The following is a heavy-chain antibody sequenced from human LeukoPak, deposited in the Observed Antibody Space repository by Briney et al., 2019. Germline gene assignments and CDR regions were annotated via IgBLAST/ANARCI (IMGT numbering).Heavy chain of an antibody. CDR3: AKGAEIDH. V-gene: IGHV3-23*01. Sequence: PGGSLRLPCAASGFNFNNFAMSWVRQAPGKGPEWLSAMTGPADTTYYAESVKGRFTISRDYSKSMVYLQMTSLRVEDTAIYYCAKGAEIDHWGQGTLVTVSS. CDR1: GFNFNNFA. CDR2: MTGPADTT. J-gene: IGHJ4*02.